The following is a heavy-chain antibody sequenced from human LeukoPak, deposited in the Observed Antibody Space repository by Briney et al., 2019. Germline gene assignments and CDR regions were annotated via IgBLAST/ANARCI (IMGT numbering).Heavy chain of an antibody. CDR1: GYSFINYW. V-gene: IGHV5-51*01. Sequence: GESLKISCEGSGYSFINYWIAWVRQMPGKGLESMGIIYPDDSDTRYSPSFQGQVTISVDKSINTAYLQWSSLKASDTAMYYCARPRLMIRGVPNAFEIWGQGTMVTVSS. D-gene: IGHD3-10*01. CDR3: ARPRLMIRGVPNAFEI. J-gene: IGHJ3*02. CDR2: IYPDDSDT.